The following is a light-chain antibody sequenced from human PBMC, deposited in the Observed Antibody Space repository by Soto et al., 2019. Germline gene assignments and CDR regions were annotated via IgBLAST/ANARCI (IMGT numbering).Light chain of an antibody. CDR2: GAS. J-gene: IGKJ1*01. Sequence: EIVLTQSPAAVSSFPGDRVTLSCRASQSVSSSYLAWYQQKPGQAPRLLIYGASSRATGIPDRFSGSGSGTDFTLTISSLQSEDFAVYYCQQYNNWPWTFGQGTKVDIK. CDR3: QQYNNWPWT. V-gene: IGKV3D-20*02. CDR1: QSVSSSY.